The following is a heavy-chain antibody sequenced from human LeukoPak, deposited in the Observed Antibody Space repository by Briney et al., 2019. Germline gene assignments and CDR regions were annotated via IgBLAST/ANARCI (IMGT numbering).Heavy chain of an antibody. J-gene: IGHJ4*02. V-gene: IGHV4-4*09. D-gene: IGHD2-8*01. Sequence: SETLSLTCTVSGGSISSYYWSWIRQPPGKGLEWIGYIYTSGSTNYNPSLTSRLTISVDTSKNQFSLKLSPGTAADTAVYYCGGEDCTRSTRHFGYWGQGTLVTVSS. CDR1: GGSISSYY. CDR3: GGEDCTRSTRHFGY. CDR2: IYTSGST.